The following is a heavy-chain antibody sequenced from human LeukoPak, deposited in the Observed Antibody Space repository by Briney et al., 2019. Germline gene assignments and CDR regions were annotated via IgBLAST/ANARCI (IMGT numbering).Heavy chain of an antibody. V-gene: IGHV1-2*02. CDR2: INPDGGVT. Sequence: ASVKVSCKASGYTFSNYGISWVRQAPGQGLEWMGWINPDGGVTKSAQNFQGRVTMTRDKSINTVYMELSGLTSDDTALYYCARGPNHYYYMDFWGTGTTVSVSS. D-gene: IGHD2-8*01. CDR3: ARGPNHYYYMDF. J-gene: IGHJ6*03. CDR1: GYTFSNYG.